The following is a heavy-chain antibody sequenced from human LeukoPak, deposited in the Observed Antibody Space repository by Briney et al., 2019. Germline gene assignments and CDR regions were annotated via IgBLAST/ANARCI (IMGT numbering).Heavy chain of an antibody. D-gene: IGHD3-3*01. Sequence: SETLSLTCTVSGGSISSYYWSWIRQPAGKGLEWIGRIYTSGSTNYNPSLKSRVTISVDKSKNQFSLKLSSVTAADTAVYYCARAGDYDFWSGPWDWFDPWGQGTLVTVSS. CDR2: IYTSGST. CDR3: ARAGDYDFWSGPWDWFDP. V-gene: IGHV4-4*07. CDR1: GGSISSYY. J-gene: IGHJ5*02.